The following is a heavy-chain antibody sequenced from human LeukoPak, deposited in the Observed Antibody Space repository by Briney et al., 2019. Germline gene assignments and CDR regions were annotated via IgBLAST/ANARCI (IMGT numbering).Heavy chain of an antibody. CDR3: ARPIWFGE. D-gene: IGHD3-10*01. V-gene: IGHV3-48*01. J-gene: IGHJ4*02. CDR2: ISSSSSTI. CDR1: GFTFSSYS. Sequence: PGGSLRLSCAASGFTFSSYSMNWVRQAPGKGLEWVSYISSSSSTIYYADSVKGRFTISRDNAKNSLYLQMNSLRAEDTAVYFCARPIWFGEWGQGTLVTVSS.